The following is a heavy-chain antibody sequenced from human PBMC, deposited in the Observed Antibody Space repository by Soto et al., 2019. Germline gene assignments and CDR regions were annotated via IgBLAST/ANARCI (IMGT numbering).Heavy chain of an antibody. Sequence: GGSLRLSCAASGFTFSSYAMSWVRQAPGKGLEWVSAISGSGGSTYYADSVKGRFTISRDNSKNTLYLQMNSLRAEDTAVYYCAKDFVAAYSSSWYYFDYWGQGTLVTVSS. J-gene: IGHJ4*02. D-gene: IGHD6-13*01. CDR2: ISGSGGST. CDR3: AKDFVAAYSSSWYYFDY. CDR1: GFTFSSYA. V-gene: IGHV3-23*01.